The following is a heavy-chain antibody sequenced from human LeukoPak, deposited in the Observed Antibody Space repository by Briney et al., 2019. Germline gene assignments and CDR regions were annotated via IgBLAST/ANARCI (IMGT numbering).Heavy chain of an antibody. CDR2: INPKTGVT. CDR3: ARDAAYSSGWPSYYLDD. J-gene: IGHJ4*02. CDR1: GYTFTGHY. D-gene: IGHD6-19*01. Sequence: ASVKVSCKASGYTFTGHYMHWVRQAPGQGLEWMGWINPKTGVTKYTQKFQGRVTMTRDTSISTAYMEVSRLRDDDTAVYYCARDAAYSSGWPSYYLDDWGQGTLVTVSS. V-gene: IGHV1-2*02.